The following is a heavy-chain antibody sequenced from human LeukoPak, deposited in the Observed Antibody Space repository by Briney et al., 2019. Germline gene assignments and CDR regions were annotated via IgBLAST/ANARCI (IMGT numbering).Heavy chain of an antibody. V-gene: IGHV3-23*01. CDR2: ISGSGGST. D-gene: IGHD3-16*01. CDR1: GFTFSSYA. CDR3: AKATGGSPLYYYYMDV. Sequence: GGSLRLSCAASGFTFSSYAMSWVHQAPGKGLEWVSSISGSGGSTYYADSVQGRFTISRDNSKNTLYLQMNSLRAEDTAVYYCAKATGGSPLYYYYMDVWGKGTTVTVSS. J-gene: IGHJ6*03.